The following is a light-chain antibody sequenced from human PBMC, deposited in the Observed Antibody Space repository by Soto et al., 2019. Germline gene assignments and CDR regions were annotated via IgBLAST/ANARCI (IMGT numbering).Light chain of an antibody. CDR2: GAS. CDR3: QQYGSSPWT. J-gene: IGKJ1*01. V-gene: IGKV3-20*01. Sequence: EIVLTQSPGTLSLSPGERATLSCRASQSVSSCYLAWYQQKPGQAPRPLIYGASSRAIGIPDRFSGSGSGTDFTLTISRLEPEDFAVYYCQQYGSSPWTFGQGTKVEIK. CDR1: QSVSSCY.